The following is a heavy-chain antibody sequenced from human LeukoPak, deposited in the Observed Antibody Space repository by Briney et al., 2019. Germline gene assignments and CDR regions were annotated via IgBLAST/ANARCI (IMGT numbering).Heavy chain of an antibody. CDR3: AKPARQWLVLPYYFDY. D-gene: IGHD6-19*01. CDR2: ISYDGSNK. V-gene: IGHV3-30*18. J-gene: IGHJ4*02. Sequence: GGSLRLSCAASGFTFSSYSMNWVRQAPGKGLEWVAVISYDGSNKYYADSVKGRFTISRDNSKNTLYLQMNSLRAEDTAVYYCAKPARQWLVLPYYFDYWGQGTLVTVSS. CDR1: GFTFSSYS.